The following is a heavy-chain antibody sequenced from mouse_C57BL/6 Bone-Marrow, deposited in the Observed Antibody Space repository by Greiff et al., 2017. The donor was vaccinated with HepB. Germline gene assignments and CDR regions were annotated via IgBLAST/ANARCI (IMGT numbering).Heavy chain of an antibody. CDR3: ARRGCYYVSYWYFDV. J-gene: IGHJ1*03. V-gene: IGHV5-6*02. D-gene: IGHD1-1*01. Sequence: EVNVVESGGDLVKPGGSLKLSCAASGFNFSSYGMSWVRQTPDKRLEWVATISSGGSYTYYPDSVKGRFTISRDNAKNNLYLQMSTLKSEDTAIDYSARRGCYYVSYWYFDVWGTGTTVTVSS. CDR2: ISSGGSYT. CDR1: GFNFSSYG.